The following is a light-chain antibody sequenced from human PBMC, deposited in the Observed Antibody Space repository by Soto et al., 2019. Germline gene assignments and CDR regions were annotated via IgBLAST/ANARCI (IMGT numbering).Light chain of an antibody. Sequence: QSVLTQPPSASGTPGQRVTISCSGSSSNIGSNYVYWYQQLPGTAPKLLIYRNNQRPSGVPDRFSGSKSGTSASLAISVLRSEDEADYYCAAWDYSLSGSWVFGGGTKVTVL. CDR2: RNN. V-gene: IGLV1-47*01. CDR1: SSNIGSNY. J-gene: IGLJ3*02. CDR3: AAWDYSLSGSWV.